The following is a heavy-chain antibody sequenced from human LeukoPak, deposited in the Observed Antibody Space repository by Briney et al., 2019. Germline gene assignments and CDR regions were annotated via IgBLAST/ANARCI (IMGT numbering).Heavy chain of an antibody. D-gene: IGHD3-10*01. CDR1: GFTFSNYW. Sequence: GGSLRLSCAASGFTFSNYWMSWVRQAPGRGLEWVANTKQDGSEKYYVDSVKGRFTISRDNAKNSLYLQMNSLRAEDTAVYYCARIPYYYGSGDYYNEVEYFDYWGQGTLVTVSS. CDR3: ARIPYYYGSGDYYNEVEYFDY. V-gene: IGHV3-7*01. CDR2: TKQDGSEK. J-gene: IGHJ4*02.